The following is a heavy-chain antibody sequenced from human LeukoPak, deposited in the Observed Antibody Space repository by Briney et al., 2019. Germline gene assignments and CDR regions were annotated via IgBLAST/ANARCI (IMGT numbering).Heavy chain of an antibody. CDR3: AGGSSWYYYDSSGPSLDY. V-gene: IGHV3-74*01. J-gene: IGHJ4*02. CDR1: GFTFSSYW. D-gene: IGHD3-22*01. Sequence: GGSLRLSCAASGFTFSSYWMHWVRQAPGKGLVWVSRINSDGSSTSYADSVKGRFTISRDNAKNTLYLQMNSLRAEDTAVYYCAGGSSWYYYDSSGPSLDYWGQGTLVTVFS. CDR2: INSDGSST.